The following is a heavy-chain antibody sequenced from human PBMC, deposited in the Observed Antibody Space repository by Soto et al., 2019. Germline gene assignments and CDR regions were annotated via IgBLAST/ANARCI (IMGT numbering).Heavy chain of an antibody. Sequence: EVQLLESGGGLVQPGGSLRLSCAASGFTFSSYAMSWVRQAPGKGLEWVSAISGSGGSTYYADPVKGRFTISRDNSKNTLYLQMNSLRAEDTAVYYCEKDNYYDSRDFDYWGQGTLVTVSS. V-gene: IGHV3-23*01. D-gene: IGHD3-22*01. CDR2: ISGSGGST. J-gene: IGHJ4*02. CDR1: GFTFSSYA. CDR3: EKDNYYDSRDFDY.